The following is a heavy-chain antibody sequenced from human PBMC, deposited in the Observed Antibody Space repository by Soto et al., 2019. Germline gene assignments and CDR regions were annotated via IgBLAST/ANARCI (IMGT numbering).Heavy chain of an antibody. Sequence: LSLTCTVSGGSISSGGYYWSWIRQHPGKGLEWIGYIYYSGTTYYNPSLKSRVTISVDTSKNQFSLKLSSVTAADTAVYYCARKGDGTLHDYWGQGTLVTVSS. CDR2: IYYSGTT. V-gene: IGHV4-31*03. CDR3: ARKGDGTLHDY. J-gene: IGHJ4*02. CDR1: GGSISSGGYY.